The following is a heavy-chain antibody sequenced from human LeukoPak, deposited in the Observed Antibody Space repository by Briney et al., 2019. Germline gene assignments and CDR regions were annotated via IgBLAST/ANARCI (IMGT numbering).Heavy chain of an antibody. CDR1: GFVFSSYT. D-gene: IGHD4-17*01. J-gene: IGHJ6*02. CDR2: IRYSNSDT. Sequence: GGSLRLSCVASGFVFSSYTMNWVRQTPGKGLEWIAYIRYSNSDTDYADSVKGRFTVSRDDAKNSLYLQMNSLRDEDTAVYYCAREPDYGDYWGDWGQGTTVAVSS. V-gene: IGHV3-48*02. CDR3: AREPDYGDYWGD.